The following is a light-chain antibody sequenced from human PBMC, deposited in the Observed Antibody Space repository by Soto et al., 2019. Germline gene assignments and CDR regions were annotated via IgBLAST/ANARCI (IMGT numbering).Light chain of an antibody. V-gene: IGKV2-30*02. Sequence: DVVMTQSPLSLPVTLGQPASISCRSSQSLVHSDGNTYLNWFQQRPGQSPRRLIYKVSNRDSGVPDRFSGSGSGSDFTLKITRVEAEDFGVYYFMQGTHSPLTFGGGPKVEIK. CDR2: KVS. CDR3: MQGTHSPLT. J-gene: IGKJ4*01. CDR1: QSLVHSDGNTY.